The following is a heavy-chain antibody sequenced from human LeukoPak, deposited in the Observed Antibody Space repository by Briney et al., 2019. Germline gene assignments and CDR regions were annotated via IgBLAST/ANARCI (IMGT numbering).Heavy chain of an antibody. V-gene: IGHV4-59*02. CDR2: VYYNGDT. CDR1: GVSVTSHY. D-gene: IGHD2-2*01. J-gene: IGHJ5*02. CDR3: AAKPVVPASQGHYFDR. Sequence: SETLSLTCTVSGVSVTSHYWSWIRQPPGNGLEWVGNVYYNGDTSYHPSLRSRVTMSVDTTKNQFSLNLASVTAADTAVYYCAAKPVVPASQGHYFDRWGQGTLVTVSS.